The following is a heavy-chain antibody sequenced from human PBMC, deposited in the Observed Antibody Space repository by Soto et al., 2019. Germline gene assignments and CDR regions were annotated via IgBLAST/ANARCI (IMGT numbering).Heavy chain of an antibody. D-gene: IGHD1-26*01. CDR3: ARAAPGIVGAYFDY. CDR2: IYHSGST. CDR1: GYSISSGYY. V-gene: IGHV4-38-2*01. J-gene: IGHJ4*02. Sequence: SLTCAVSGYSISSGYYWGWIRQPPGKGLEWIGSIYHSGSTYYNPSLKSRVTISVDTSKNQFSLKLSSVTAADTAVYYCARAAPGIVGAYFDYWGQGTLVTVS.